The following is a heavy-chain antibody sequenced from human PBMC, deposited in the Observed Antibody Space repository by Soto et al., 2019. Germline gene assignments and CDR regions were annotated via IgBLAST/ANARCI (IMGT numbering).Heavy chain of an antibody. Sequence: GESLKISCKASGYIFSTNWIAWVRHVPGKGLEWMGSIFPADSDIRYNPSFQGQVTISVDKSIDTAYLQWSSLKASDTGTFYCPKHNSGGSGSSFYHYRSEIWGKGTTVAIAS. V-gene: IGHV5-51*01. CDR3: PKHNSGGSGSSFYHYRSEI. CDR2: IFPADSDI. J-gene: IGHJ6*04. D-gene: IGHD3-10*01. CDR1: GYIFSTNW.